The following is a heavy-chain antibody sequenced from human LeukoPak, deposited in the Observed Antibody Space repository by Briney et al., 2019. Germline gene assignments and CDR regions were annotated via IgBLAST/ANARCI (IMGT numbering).Heavy chain of an antibody. V-gene: IGHV3-20*04. CDR2: INWNGGST. CDR3: ARDTRKQLVLDFDY. CDR1: GFTFDDYG. Sequence: PGGSLRLSCAASGFTFDDYGMSWVRQAPGKGLEWVSGINWNGGSTGYADSVKGRFTISRDNAKNSLYLQTNSLRAEDTALYYCARDTRKQLVLDFDYWGQGTLVTVSS. D-gene: IGHD6-13*01. J-gene: IGHJ4*02.